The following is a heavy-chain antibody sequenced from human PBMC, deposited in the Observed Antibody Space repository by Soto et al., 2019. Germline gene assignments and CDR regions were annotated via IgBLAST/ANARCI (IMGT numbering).Heavy chain of an antibody. CDR3: ARRRSYYDFWSGGYMDV. CDR1: GGSISSGGYY. V-gene: IGHV4-31*03. Sequence: QVQLQESGPGLVKPSQTLSLTCTVSGGSISSGGYYWSWIRQHPGKGLEWIGYIYYSGSTYYNPSLKRRVTISVDTSKNQFSLKLSSVTAADTAVYYCARRRSYYDFWSGGYMDVWGKGTTVTVSS. J-gene: IGHJ6*03. D-gene: IGHD3-3*01. CDR2: IYYSGST.